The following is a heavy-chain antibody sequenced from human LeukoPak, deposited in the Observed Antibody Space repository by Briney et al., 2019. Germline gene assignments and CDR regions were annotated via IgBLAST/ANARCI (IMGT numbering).Heavy chain of an antibody. V-gene: IGHV3-48*01. CDR1: GFTFSSYS. D-gene: IGHD6-6*01. J-gene: IGHJ6*02. CDR2: ISSSSSTI. Sequence: QPGGSLRLSCAASGFTFSSYSMNWVRQAPGKGLEWVSYISSSSSTIYYADSVKGRFTISRDNAKNSLYLQMNSLRGEDAAVYYCARDLTRFSTSSWKTMDVWGRGTTVTVSS. CDR3: ARDLTRFSTSSWKTMDV.